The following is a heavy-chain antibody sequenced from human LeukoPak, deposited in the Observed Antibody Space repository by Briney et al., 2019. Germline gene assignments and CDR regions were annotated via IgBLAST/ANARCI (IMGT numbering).Heavy chain of an antibody. V-gene: IGHV1-69*05. J-gene: IGHJ4*02. D-gene: IGHD5-24*01. CDR2: IIPVFGTA. Sequence: ASVKVSCKASGGTFRSYALSWVRHAPGQGLEWMGGIIPVFGTARYAQKFQDRVTSTTDESTTTAYMELSSLRSEDTAVYYCARSRMVSVRWLQIRPWDYWGQGTLVTVSS. CDR3: ARSRMVSVRWLQIRPWDY. CDR1: GGTFRSYA.